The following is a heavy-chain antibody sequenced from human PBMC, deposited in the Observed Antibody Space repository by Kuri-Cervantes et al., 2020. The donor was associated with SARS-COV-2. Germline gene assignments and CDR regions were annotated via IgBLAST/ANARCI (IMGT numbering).Heavy chain of an antibody. CDR1: GGTINNSDYY. CDR2: ISFSGSN. CDR3: AGRNTTSVFES. D-gene: IGHD1-14*01. J-gene: IGHJ4*02. Sequence: ESLKISCTVSGGTINNSDYYWEWVRLPPGQGLEWIGSISFSGSNLHNSYLKGRVSISIDTSKNHFSLNLTSVTAADSAVYYCAGRNTTSVFESWGQGTLVTVSS. V-gene: IGHV4-39*01.